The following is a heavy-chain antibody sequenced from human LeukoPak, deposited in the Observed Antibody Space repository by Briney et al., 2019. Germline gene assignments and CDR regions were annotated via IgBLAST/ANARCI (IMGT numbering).Heavy chain of an antibody. CDR1: GYTFTGYY. V-gene: IGHV1-2*02. D-gene: IGHD6-13*01. CDR2: INPNSGGT. CDR3: ARQNRKFSSSGPGRYFDI. J-gene: IGHJ3*02. Sequence: ASVKVSXKASGYTFTGYYMHWVRQAPGQGLEWMGWINPNSGGTNYAQKFQGRVTMTRDTSISTAYMELSRLRSDDTAVYYCARQNRKFSSSGPGRYFDIWGQGTMVTVSS.